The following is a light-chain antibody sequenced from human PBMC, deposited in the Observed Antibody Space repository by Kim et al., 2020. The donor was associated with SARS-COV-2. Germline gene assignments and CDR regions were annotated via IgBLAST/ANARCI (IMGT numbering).Light chain of an antibody. CDR3: NSWDSSGHHLV. V-gene: IGLV3-19*01. J-gene: IGLJ3*02. Sequence: AWGQTVRITFQGDRLRMYDASGYQQKPRQAPLLVIYGKNNRPSGIPDRCSGSGSGDTASLTIAGAQAEDEADYYCNSWDSSGHHLVFGGGTQLTVL. CDR2: GKN. CDR1: RLRMYD.